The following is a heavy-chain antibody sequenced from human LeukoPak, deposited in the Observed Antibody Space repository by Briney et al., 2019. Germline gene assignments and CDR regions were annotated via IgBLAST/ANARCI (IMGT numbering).Heavy chain of an antibody. CDR1: GVSINSSNSY. CDR2: IYYTGNT. D-gene: IGHD3/OR15-3a*01. Sequence: SETLSLTCTVSGVSINSSNSYWGWIRQPPGKGLEWIGSIYYTGNTYYNASLKSRVTISIDTSKNQISLRLTSVTATDTAMYYCARQTGSGLFTLPGGQGTLVTVSS. J-gene: IGHJ4*02. V-gene: IGHV4-39*01. CDR3: ARQTGSGLFTLP.